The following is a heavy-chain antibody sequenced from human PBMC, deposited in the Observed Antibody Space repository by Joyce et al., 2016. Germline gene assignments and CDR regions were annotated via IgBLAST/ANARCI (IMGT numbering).Heavy chain of an antibody. CDR1: GDTLKNRG. V-gene: IGHV1-69*18. Sequence: QVQLVQSGAEVQKPGSSVQISCKASGDTLKNRGISWVRQTPGQGREWMGTIRPAFASVKFAQKLQGRVSITADEAMSTAYMELTRLTSEDTAVHYCAKVGGYGDYGFFDSWGQGTLVTVSS. CDR2: IRPAFASV. CDR3: AKVGGYGDYGFFDS. D-gene: IGHD4-17*01. J-gene: IGHJ4*02.